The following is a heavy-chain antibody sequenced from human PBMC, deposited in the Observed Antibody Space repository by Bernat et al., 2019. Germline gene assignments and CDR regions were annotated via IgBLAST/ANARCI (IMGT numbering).Heavy chain of an antibody. D-gene: IGHD1-7*01. V-gene: IGHV3-74*01. Sequence: EVQLVESGGGLVQPGGSLRLSCAASGFTFSSYWMHWVRQAPGKGLVWVSRINSDGSSTSYADSREGRFTISRDNAKNTVYLQMNSLGAEDTAVYYCARVGGNYWGWFDPWGQGTLVTVSS. CDR2: INSDGSST. J-gene: IGHJ5*02. CDR3: ARVGGNYWGWFDP. CDR1: GFTFSSYW.